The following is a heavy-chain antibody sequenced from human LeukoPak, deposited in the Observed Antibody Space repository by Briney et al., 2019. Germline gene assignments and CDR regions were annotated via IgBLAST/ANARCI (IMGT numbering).Heavy chain of an antibody. V-gene: IGHV4-39*07. Sequence: SETLSLTCTVSGGSISSSSYYWGWIRQPPGKGLEWIGSIYYSGSTYYNPSLKSRVTISVDTSKNQFSLKLSSVTAADTAVYYCARGPRDYYGSGSYSLQPYYYGMDVWGQGTTVTVSS. J-gene: IGHJ6*02. CDR3: ARGPRDYYGSGSYSLQPYYYGMDV. CDR2: IYYSGST. CDR1: GGSISSSSYY. D-gene: IGHD3-10*01.